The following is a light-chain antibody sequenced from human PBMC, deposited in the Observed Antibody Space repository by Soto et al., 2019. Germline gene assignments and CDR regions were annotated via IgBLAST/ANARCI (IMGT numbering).Light chain of an antibody. CDR3: SSSTIDSRYV. J-gene: IGLJ1*01. CDR2: EVN. Sequence: QSALTQPPSASGSPGQSVTISCTGTSSDVGGYNYVSWYQQHPGKAPKLMIYEVNKRPSGVPDRFSGSKSGNTASLTVSGLQAEDEADYYCSSSTIDSRYVFGTGTQLTVL. V-gene: IGLV2-8*01. CDR1: SSDVGGYNY.